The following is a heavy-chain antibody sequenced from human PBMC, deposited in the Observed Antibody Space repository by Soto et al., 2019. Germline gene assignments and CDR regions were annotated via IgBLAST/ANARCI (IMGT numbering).Heavy chain of an antibody. D-gene: IGHD2-2*01. CDR1: GYSFTSYW. CDR3: ARRMGKSCYELGCGMDV. CDR2: IYPGDSDT. J-gene: IGHJ6*02. V-gene: IGHV5-51*01. Sequence: GVSLKISCKGSGYSFTSYWLGWVRQMPGKGLEWMGIIYPGDSDTRYSPSFQGQVTISADKSISTAYLQWSSLKASDTAMYYCARRMGKSCYELGCGMDVLGQGTTLTVSS.